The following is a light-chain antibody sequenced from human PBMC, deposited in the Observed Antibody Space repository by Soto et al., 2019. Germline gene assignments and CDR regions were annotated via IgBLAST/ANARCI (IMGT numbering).Light chain of an antibody. J-gene: IGKJ5*01. CDR2: GAS. CDR3: QQTYTTPEIT. CDR1: QTISSW. Sequence: DIQMTQSPSTLSGSVGDRVTMTCRASQTISSWLAWYQQKPGKAPKLLMYGASYLKSGVPTRFSGSGSGTDFTLTISSLQPEDFAIYYCQQTYTTPEITFGQGTRLEIK. V-gene: IGKV1-39*01.